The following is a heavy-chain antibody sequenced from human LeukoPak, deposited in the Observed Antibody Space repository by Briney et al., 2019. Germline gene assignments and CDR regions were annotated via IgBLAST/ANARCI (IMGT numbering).Heavy chain of an antibody. CDR2: IYYSGST. Sequence: SETLSLTCTVSGGSISSGGYYWSWIRQHPGKGLEWIGSIYYSGSTNYNPSLQGRVTISLDTSRNQFSLKLSSVTAADTAVYYCASGDDDPLFDYWGQGTLVTVSS. J-gene: IGHJ4*02. V-gene: IGHV4-31*03. CDR3: ASGDDDPLFDY. CDR1: GGSISSGGYY. D-gene: IGHD1-1*01.